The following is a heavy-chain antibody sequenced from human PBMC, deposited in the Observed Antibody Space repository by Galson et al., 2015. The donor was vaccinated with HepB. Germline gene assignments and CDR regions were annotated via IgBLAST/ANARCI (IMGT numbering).Heavy chain of an antibody. J-gene: IGHJ3*02. CDR1: GFTFSSYD. V-gene: IGHV3-13*01. Sequence: SLRLSCAASGFTFSSYDMHWVRQATGKGLEWVSAIGTAGDTYYPGSVKGRFTISRENAKNSLYLQMNSLRAGDTAMYYCAREGSTYYYDSSGWGAFDIWGQGTMVTVSS. CDR2: IGTAGDT. CDR3: AREGSTYYYDSSGWGAFDI. D-gene: IGHD3-22*01.